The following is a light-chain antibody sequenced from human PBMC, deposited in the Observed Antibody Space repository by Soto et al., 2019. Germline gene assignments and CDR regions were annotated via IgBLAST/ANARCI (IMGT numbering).Light chain of an antibody. J-gene: IGKJ4*01. CDR3: QKYNNWPLT. CDR2: GAS. V-gene: IGKV3-15*01. CDR1: QSVSSN. Sequence: EIVMTQSPATLSVSPGERATLSCRASQSVSSNLAWYQQKPGQAPRLLIYGASTRATGIPARFSGSGSGTEFTLTISSRQSEDFAVYCCQKYNNWPLTFGGGTKVDTK.